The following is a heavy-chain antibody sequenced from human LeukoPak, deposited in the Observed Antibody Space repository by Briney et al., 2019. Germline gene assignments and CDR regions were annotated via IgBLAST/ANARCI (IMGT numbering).Heavy chain of an antibody. V-gene: IGHV1-46*01. CDR2: INPSGGST. CDR3: ARNSDSGLDY. J-gene: IGHJ4*02. D-gene: IGHD1-14*01. CDR1: GYNFITYY. Sequence: ASVKVSCKASGYNFITYYVHYVRQAPGQGLVWMGFINPSGGSTSYSQKFQGRVTMTRDMSTNTVYMEESSLKSEDTAIYYCARNSDSGLDYWGQGTLVTVSS.